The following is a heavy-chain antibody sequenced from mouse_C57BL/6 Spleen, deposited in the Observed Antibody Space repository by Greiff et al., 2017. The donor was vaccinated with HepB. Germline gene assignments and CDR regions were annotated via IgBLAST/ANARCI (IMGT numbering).Heavy chain of an antibody. CDR1: GFTFSSYG. CDR2: ISSGGSYT. CDR3: ARTGRYFDY. V-gene: IGHV5-6*01. Sequence: EVQLQESGGDLVKPGGSLKLSCAASGFTFSSYGMSWVRQTPDKRLEWVATISSGGSYTYYPDSVKGRFTISRDNAKNTLYLQMSSLKSEDTAMYYCARTGRYFDYWGQGTTLTVSS. J-gene: IGHJ2*01.